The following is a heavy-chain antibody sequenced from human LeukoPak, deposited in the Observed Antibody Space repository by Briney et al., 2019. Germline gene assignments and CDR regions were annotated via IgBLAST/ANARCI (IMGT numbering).Heavy chain of an antibody. J-gene: IGHJ2*01. CDR3: ARSRRIFGEVTQSDWYFDL. CDR1: GGSISSYY. CDR2: IYYSGST. Sequence: SETLSLTCTVSGGSISSYYWSWIRQPPGKGLEWIGYIYYSGSTNYNPSLKSRVTISVDTSKNQFSLKLSSVTAADTAVYYCARSRRIFGEVTQSDWYFDLWGRGTLVTVSS. V-gene: IGHV4-59*01. D-gene: IGHD3-3*01.